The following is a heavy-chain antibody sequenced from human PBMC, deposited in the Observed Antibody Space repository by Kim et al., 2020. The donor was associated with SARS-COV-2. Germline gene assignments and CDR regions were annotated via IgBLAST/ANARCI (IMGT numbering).Heavy chain of an antibody. J-gene: IGHJ4*02. CDR3: ARVPRGSSTSPYDY. D-gene: IGHD2-2*01. Sequence: AQKFQGRVTMTRDTSTSTVYMELSSLRSEDTAVYYCARVPRGSSTSPYDYWGQGTLVTVSS. V-gene: IGHV1-46*01.